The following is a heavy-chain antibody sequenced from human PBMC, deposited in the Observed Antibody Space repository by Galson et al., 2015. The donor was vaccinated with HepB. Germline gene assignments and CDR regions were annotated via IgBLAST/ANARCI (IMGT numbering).Heavy chain of an antibody. CDR3: ARDGASTVTTDWYFDL. V-gene: IGHV3-23*01. CDR2: FRHAGGIT. D-gene: IGHD4-17*01. J-gene: IGHJ2*01. Sequence: SLRLSCAASGFTFGSYCMTWVRQAPGKRLEWVASFRHAGGITYYSDSVKDRFTISRDNSKSTLYLQMNSLRAEDSAIYFCARDGASTVTTDWYFDLWGRGTLVTVSS. CDR1: GFTFGSYC.